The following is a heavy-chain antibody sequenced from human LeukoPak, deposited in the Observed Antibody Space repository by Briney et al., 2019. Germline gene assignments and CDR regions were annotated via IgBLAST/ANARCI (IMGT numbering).Heavy chain of an antibody. CDR1: GFTFSSYA. J-gene: IGHJ4*02. CDR3: AKGDYDFWSGPLDY. CDR2: ISGSGGST. V-gene: IGHV3-23*01. Sequence: GGSLRLSCAASGFTFSSYAMSWARQAPGKGLEWVSAISGSGGSTYYADSVKGRFTISRDNSKNTLYLQMNSLRAEDTAVYYCAKGDYDFWSGPLDYWGQGTLVTVSS. D-gene: IGHD3-3*01.